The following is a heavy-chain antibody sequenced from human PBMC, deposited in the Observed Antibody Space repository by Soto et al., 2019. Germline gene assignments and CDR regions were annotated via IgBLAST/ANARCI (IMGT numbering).Heavy chain of an antibody. J-gene: IGHJ4*02. V-gene: IGHV4-34*01. CDR2: INHSGIT. D-gene: IGHD3-10*01. Sequence: SETLSLTCTVYGASFSGYFCSWIRQPPGKGLEWIGEINHSGITKYNPSLKSRVTISGDTSRDQFSLKLGSVTAADTAVYYSAYSTMGQTRDSAYWGRGTLVPVS. CDR1: GASFSGYF. CDR3: AYSTMGQTRDSAY.